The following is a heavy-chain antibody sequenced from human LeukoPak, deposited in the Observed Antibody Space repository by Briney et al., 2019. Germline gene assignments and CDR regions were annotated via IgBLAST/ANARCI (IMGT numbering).Heavy chain of an antibody. J-gene: IGHJ6*02. V-gene: IGHV4-34*01. Sequence: SETLSLTCAVYGGSFSGYYWSWIRQPPGKGLEWIREINHSGSTNYNPSLKSRVTVSVDTSKNQFSLKLSSVTAADTAVYYCARGRMIFGVVIIWSWVLDVWGQGTTVTVSS. CDR1: GGSFSGYY. D-gene: IGHD3-3*01. CDR3: ARGRMIFGVVIIWSWVLDV. CDR2: INHSGST.